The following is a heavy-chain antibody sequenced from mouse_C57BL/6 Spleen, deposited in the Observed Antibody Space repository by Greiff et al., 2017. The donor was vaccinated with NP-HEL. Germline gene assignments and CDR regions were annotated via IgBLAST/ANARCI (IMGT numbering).Heavy chain of an antibody. V-gene: IGHV1-64*01. Sequence: QVQLQQPGAELVKPGASVKMSCKASGYTFTSYWMHWVKQRPGQGLEWIGMIHPNSGSTNYNEKFKSKATLTVDKSSSTAYMQLSSLTSEDSAVYWCEREDYGSSYEGWGKGTTVTVSS. CDR2: IHPNSGST. CDR1: GYTFTSYW. J-gene: IGHJ2*01. D-gene: IGHD1-1*01. CDR3: EREDYGSSYEG.